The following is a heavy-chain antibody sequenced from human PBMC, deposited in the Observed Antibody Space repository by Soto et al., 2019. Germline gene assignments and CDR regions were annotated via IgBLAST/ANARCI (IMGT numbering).Heavy chain of an antibody. CDR1: GFTFSNYG. V-gene: IGHV3-64*01. CDR3: AGDAFDI. Sequence: GGSLRLSCAASGFTFSNYGIHWVRQAPGKGLEYVSAISSNGGSTYYAKSVKGRFTISRDNAKNTVFPQMGSLRAEDMGVYYCAGDAFDIWGQGTMVTVSS. J-gene: IGHJ3*02. CDR2: ISSNGGST.